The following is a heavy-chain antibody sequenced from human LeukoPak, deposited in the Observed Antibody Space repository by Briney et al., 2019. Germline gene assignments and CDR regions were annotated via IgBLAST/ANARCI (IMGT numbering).Heavy chain of an antibody. CDR3: AGADDYYYYYMDV. Sequence: SETLSLTCTVSGGSISSSNYYWGWIRQPPGKGLEWIGSIYYSGTTYYNPSLKSRVTISVDTSKNQFSLKLSSVTAADTAVYYCAGADDYYYYYMDVWGKGTTVTISS. V-gene: IGHV4-39*01. CDR1: GGSISSSNYY. J-gene: IGHJ6*03. CDR2: IYYSGTT.